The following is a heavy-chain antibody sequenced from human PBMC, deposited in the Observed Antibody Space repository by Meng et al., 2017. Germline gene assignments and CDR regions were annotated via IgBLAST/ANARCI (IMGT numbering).Heavy chain of an antibody. Sequence: QLQEWGAALLKPPEALSLTCAGYGGSFIGYYWRWIRQPPAKGLEWIGEINHSGSTNYNPSLKSRVTMSLDTSKTQFTLRLSSVTAADTAVYYCARSHSVTIVAFDYWGQGTLVTVSS. CDR1: GGSFIGYY. D-gene: IGHD4-17*01. CDR2: INHSGST. CDR3: ARSHSVTIVAFDY. J-gene: IGHJ4*02. V-gene: IGHV4-34*01.